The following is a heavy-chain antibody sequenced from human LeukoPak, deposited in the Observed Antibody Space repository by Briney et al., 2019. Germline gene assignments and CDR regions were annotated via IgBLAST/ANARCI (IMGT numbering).Heavy chain of an antibody. V-gene: IGHV3-30-3*01. CDR2: ISYDGSNK. Sequence: GGSLRLSCAASGFTFSSYAMHWVRQAPGKGLEWVAVISYDGSNKYYADSVKGRFTISRDNSKNTLYLQMNSLRAEDTAVYYCARVAYGCGYPRGVCWFDYWGQGTLVTVSS. CDR1: GFTFSSYA. J-gene: IGHJ4*02. D-gene: IGHD3-10*01. CDR3: ARVAYGCGYPRGVCWFDY.